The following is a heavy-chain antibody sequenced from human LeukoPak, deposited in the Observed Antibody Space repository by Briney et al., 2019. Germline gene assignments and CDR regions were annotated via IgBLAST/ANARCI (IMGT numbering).Heavy chain of an antibody. V-gene: IGHV1-2*02. CDR3: ARDYGEAATITAFRTYYYFDH. CDR1: GYRFTDYY. D-gene: IGHD5-24*01. Sequence: GASVKVSCKASGYRFTDYYMHWVRQDPGQGLEWVGWVNPNNGATNYAQKFQGRVTMTRGTSISTVYMDLTSLRSDDSAIYYCARDYGEAATITAFRTYYYFDHWGQGTLVTVSS. J-gene: IGHJ4*02. CDR2: VNPNNGAT.